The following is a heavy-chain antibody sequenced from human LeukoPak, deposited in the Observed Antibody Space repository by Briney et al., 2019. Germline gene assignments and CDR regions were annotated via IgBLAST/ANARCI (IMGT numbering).Heavy chain of an antibody. CDR1: GYTFTGYY. CDR3: ARDRVTMVRGVIKNWFDP. D-gene: IGHD3-10*01. V-gene: IGHV1-2*06. Sequence: ASLKVSCKASGYTFTGYYMHWVRQAPGQGLEWMGRINPNSGGTNYAQKFQGRVTMTRDTSISTAYMELSRLRSDDTAVYYCARDRVTMVRGVIKNWFDPWGQGTLVTVSS. CDR2: INPNSGGT. J-gene: IGHJ5*02.